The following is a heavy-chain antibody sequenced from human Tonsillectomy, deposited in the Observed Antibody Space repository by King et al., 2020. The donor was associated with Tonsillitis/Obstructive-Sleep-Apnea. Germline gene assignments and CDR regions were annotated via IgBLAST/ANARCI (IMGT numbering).Heavy chain of an antibody. D-gene: IGHD4-23*01. CDR1: GGSISSSSYY. Sequence: QLQESGPGLVKPSETLSLTCTVSGGSISSSSYYWGWIRQPPGKGLEWIGSIYYSGSTYYNPSLKSRVTISVDTSKNQFSLKLSSVTAADTAVYYCARHPSTTVVHFDYWGQGTLVTVSS. CDR3: ARHPSTTVVHFDY. V-gene: IGHV4-39*01. CDR2: IYYSGST. J-gene: IGHJ4*02.